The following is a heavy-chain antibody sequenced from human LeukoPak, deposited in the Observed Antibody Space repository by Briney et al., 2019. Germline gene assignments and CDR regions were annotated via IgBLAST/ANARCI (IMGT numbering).Heavy chain of an antibody. D-gene: IGHD2-2*01. Sequence: GGSLRLSCAASGFTFSSYSMNWVRQAPGKGLDWVSYISSSSSTIYYADSVKGRFTISRDSAKNSLYLQMNSLRAEDTAVYYCARHPDYCSSTSCCLFDYWGQGTLVTVSS. J-gene: IGHJ4*02. CDR2: ISSSSSTI. CDR1: GFTFSSYS. V-gene: IGHV3-48*01. CDR3: ARHPDYCSSTSCCLFDY.